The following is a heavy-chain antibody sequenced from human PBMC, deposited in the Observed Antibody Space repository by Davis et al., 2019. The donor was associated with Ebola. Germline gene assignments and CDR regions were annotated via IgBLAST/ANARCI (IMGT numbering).Heavy chain of an antibody. Sequence: GESLKISCAASGFTFSSYAMSWVRQAPGKGPEWVSVMYRDGRTYYADSVKGRFTISRDNSKNTLYLQMNSLRAEDTAMYYCARHVYGDFWYFDLWGRGTRVTVSS. CDR1: GFTFSSYA. V-gene: IGHV3-66*04. D-gene: IGHD4-17*01. J-gene: IGHJ2*01. CDR3: ARHVYGDFWYFDL. CDR2: MYRDGRT.